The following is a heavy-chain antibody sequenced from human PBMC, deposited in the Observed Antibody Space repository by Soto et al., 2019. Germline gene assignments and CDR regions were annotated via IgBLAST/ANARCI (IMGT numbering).Heavy chain of an antibody. Sequence: EVQLLESGGGLVQPGGSLRLSCAASGFTFSSYAMSWVRQATGKGLEWVSAISGSGGNSYYVGSVKGRFTISRDNSKNTLYLQMNSLRAADTAVYFCAKGRAATDYAMDVWGQGTTVTVSS. CDR2: ISGSGGNS. D-gene: IGHD6-13*01. CDR3: AKGRAATDYAMDV. CDR1: GFTFSSYA. J-gene: IGHJ6*02. V-gene: IGHV3-23*01.